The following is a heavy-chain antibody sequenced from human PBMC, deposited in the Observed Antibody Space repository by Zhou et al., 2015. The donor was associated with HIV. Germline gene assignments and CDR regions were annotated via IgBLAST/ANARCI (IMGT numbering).Heavy chain of an antibody. CDR1: GGTFSSYA. V-gene: IGHV1-69*12. J-gene: IGHJ3*02. D-gene: IGHD3-3*01. CDR3: ARRPTSHDFWSGTGDAFDI. CDR2: IIPIFGTA. Sequence: QVQLVQSGAEVKKPGSSVKVSCKASGGTFSSYAISWVRQAPGQGLEWMGGIIPIFGTANYAQKFQGRVTITADESTSTAYMELSSLRSEDTAVYYCARRPTSHDFWSGTGDAFDIWGQGTMVTVSS.